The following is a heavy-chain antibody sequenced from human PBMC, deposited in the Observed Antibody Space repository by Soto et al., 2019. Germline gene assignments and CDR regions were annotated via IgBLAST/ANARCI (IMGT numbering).Heavy chain of an antibody. CDR3: ARADCSGGSCYSTPGLYYYYGMDV. V-gene: IGHV4-31*03. Sequence: SETRYLTSNVFGGSNRIGGYYGSWIRKHPGQGLEWIGYIHYSGSTYYNPSLKSRVTISVDTSKNQFSLKLSSVTAADTAVYYCARADCSGGSCYSTPGLYYYYGMDVWGQGTTVT. CDR1: GGSNRIGGYY. D-gene: IGHD2-15*01. CDR2: IHYSGST. J-gene: IGHJ6*02.